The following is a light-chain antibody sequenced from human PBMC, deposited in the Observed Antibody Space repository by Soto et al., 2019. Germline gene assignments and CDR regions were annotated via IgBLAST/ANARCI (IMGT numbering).Light chain of an antibody. CDR2: EVS. CDR1: SSDVGAYKF. Sequence: QSVLTQPASVSGSPGQSVTISCTGTSSDVGAYKFVSWFQHHPGKAPEVIIYEVSNRPSGVSNRFSGSKSGNTASLTISRLQAEDEADYYCCSYTTSSTHVFGTGTKVTVL. V-gene: IGLV2-14*01. J-gene: IGLJ1*01. CDR3: CSYTTSSTHV.